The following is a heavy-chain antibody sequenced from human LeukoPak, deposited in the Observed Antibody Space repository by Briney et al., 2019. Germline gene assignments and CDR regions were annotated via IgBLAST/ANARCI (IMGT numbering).Heavy chain of an antibody. V-gene: IGHV3-23*01. Sequence: PGGSLRLSCAASGFTFSNYAMTWVRQAPGKGLEWVSAISGSGYTTYYADSVKGRFTISRDNSKNTLLLQMNSLRAEDTAVYYWAKDPTSGGTAEYFEHWGQGTLVTVSA. CDR1: GFTFSNYA. J-gene: IGHJ1*01. D-gene: IGHD6-13*01. CDR3: AKDPTSGGTAEYFEH. CDR2: ISGSGYTT.